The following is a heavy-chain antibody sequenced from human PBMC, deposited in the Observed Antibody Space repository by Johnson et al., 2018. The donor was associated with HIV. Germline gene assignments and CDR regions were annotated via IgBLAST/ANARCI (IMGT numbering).Heavy chain of an antibody. CDR3: ARRSWAFDAFDI. J-gene: IGHJ3*02. Sequence: QLVESGGGLVQSGRSLRLSCVASGFTFEDYAMHWVRQAPGKGLEWVSGISWNSANIYYADSVKGRFTISRDNSKNTLYLQMNSLRAEDTAVYYCARRSWAFDAFDIWGQGTMVTVSS. CDR2: ISWNSANI. V-gene: IGHV3-9*01. CDR1: GFTFEDYA. D-gene: IGHD1-26*01.